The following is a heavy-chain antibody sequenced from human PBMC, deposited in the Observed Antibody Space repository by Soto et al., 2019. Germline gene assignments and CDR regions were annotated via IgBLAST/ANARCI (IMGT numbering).Heavy chain of an antibody. V-gene: IGHV1-3*01. CDR1: GYTFTSYA. J-gene: IGHJ4*02. CDR2: INAGNGNT. Sequence: QVRLVQSGAEVKKPGASVKVSCKASGYTFTSYAMHWVRQAPGQRLEWMGWINAGNGNTKYSQKFQGRVTITRDTSASTAYMELSSLRSEDTAVYYCARDPAYYYGSGSLDYWGQGTLVTVSS. D-gene: IGHD3-10*01. CDR3: ARDPAYYYGSGSLDY.